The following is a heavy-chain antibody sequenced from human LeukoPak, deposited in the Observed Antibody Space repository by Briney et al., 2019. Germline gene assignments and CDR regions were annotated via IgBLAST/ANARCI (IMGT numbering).Heavy chain of an antibody. CDR2: INHSGST. V-gene: IGHV4-34*01. CDR3: ARLRLGHNWFDP. D-gene: IGHD3-9*01. J-gene: IGHJ5*02. Sequence: SETLSLTCAVYGGSFSGYYWSWIRQPPGKGLEWIGEINHSGSTNYNPSLKSRVTISVDTSKNQFSLKLSSVTAADTAVYYCARLRLGHNWFDPWGQGTLVTVSS. CDR1: GGSFSGYY.